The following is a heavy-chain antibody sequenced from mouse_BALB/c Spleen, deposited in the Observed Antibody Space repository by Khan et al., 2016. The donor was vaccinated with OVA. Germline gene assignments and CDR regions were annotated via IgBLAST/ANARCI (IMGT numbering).Heavy chain of an antibody. CDR2: ISGDSNTI. Sequence: EVKLVESGEGLVQPGRSQKLSCAASGFTFNSYGMHWVRQAPEKGLEWVAYISGDSNTIYYADPVKGRFTISRDNPKHTLFLQMISQMSEDTAMYYCAKYCFCGYYFDYWGPGTTLTVS. CDR3: AKYCFCGYYFDY. CDR1: GFTFNSYG. D-gene: IGHD6-1*01. V-gene: IGHV5-17*02. J-gene: IGHJ2*01.